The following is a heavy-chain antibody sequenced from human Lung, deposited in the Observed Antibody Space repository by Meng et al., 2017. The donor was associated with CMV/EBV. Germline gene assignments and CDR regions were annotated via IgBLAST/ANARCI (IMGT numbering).Heavy chain of an antibody. CDR2: IKPNSGAT. J-gene: IGHJ4*02. D-gene: IGHD6-13*01. CDR1: GYTFTNYY. Sequence: ASXXVSXKASGYTFTNYYIHWMRQAPGQGLEWMGWIKPNSGATNYVQKFQGRLTVTRDTSITTAYMELTRLRSDDTAVYYCARAPGLSLAAAASDAYFDKWXQGTLVTVSS. V-gene: IGHV1-2*02. CDR3: ARAPGLSLAAAASDAYFDK.